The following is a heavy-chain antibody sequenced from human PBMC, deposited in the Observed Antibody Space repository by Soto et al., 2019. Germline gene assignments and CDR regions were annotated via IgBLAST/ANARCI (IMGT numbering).Heavy chain of an antibody. Sequence: QVQLQESGPGLVKPSQTLSLTCTVSGGSISSGDYYWSWIRQPPGKCLEWIGSIYYSGSTYYNPSIKSRVTISVDTSKNQFSLKLNSVTAADTAVYYCASRHSSPYFDYWGQGTLVTVSS. V-gene: IGHV4-30-4*01. CDR1: GGSISSGDYY. CDR2: IYYSGST. D-gene: IGHD6-13*01. CDR3: ASRHSSPYFDY. J-gene: IGHJ4*02.